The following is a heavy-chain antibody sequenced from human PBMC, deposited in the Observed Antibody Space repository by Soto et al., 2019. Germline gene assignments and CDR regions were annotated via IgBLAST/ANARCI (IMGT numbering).Heavy chain of an antibody. D-gene: IGHD6-13*01. CDR2: IIPIFVTA. V-gene: IGHV1-69*13. Sequence: SGKVSGNAAGGTFSSYAISWVRQAPGQGLEWMGGIIPIFVTANYAQKFQGRVTITADESTSTAYMELSSLRSEDTAVYYCARGSIAAATVSYYYGMDGWGEGTTVTVS. CDR1: GGTFSSYA. CDR3: ARGSIAAATVSYYYGMDG. J-gene: IGHJ6*02.